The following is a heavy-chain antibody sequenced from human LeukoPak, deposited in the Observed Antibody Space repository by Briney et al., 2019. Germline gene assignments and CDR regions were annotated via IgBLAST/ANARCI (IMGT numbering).Heavy chain of an antibody. D-gene: IGHD3-16*01. CDR1: GFTFSNFW. CDR3: VRDPGWGAFDI. J-gene: IGHJ3*02. Sequence: GSLRLSCAASGFTFSNFWMSWVRQAPGKGLEWVAIINPDGSTTGYVDSVKGRFTISRDNAKNSLCLQLNSLRAEDTAVYYCVRDPGWGAFDIWGQGTMVTVSS. V-gene: IGHV3-7*01. CDR2: INPDGSTT.